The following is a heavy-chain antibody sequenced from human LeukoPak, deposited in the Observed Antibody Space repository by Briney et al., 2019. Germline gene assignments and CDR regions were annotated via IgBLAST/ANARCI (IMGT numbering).Heavy chain of an antibody. Sequence: ASVKVSCKASGYIFTDSYMHWVRQAPGQGLEWMGMIYPRDGSTSYAQKFQGRVTVTRDTSTSTVHMELSGLRSEDTAVYYCARDQEAFDYWGQGTLVTVSS. CDR2: IYPRDGST. V-gene: IGHV1-46*01. J-gene: IGHJ4*02. CDR1: GYIFTDSY. CDR3: ARDQEAFDY.